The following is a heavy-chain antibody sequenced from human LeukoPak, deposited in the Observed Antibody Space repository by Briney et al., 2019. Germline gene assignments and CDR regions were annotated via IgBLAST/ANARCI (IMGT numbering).Heavy chain of an antibody. CDR2: ISSSSSTI. D-gene: IGHD5-24*01. CDR3: ARGRRDGYNTIFDY. J-gene: IGHJ4*02. CDR1: GFTFSSYS. V-gene: IGHV3-48*01. Sequence: PGGSLRLSCAASGFTFSSYSMNWVRQAPGKGLEWVSYISSSSSTIYYADSVKGRFTISRDNAKNSLYLQMNSLRAEDTAVYYCARGRRDGYNTIFDYWGQGTLVTVSS.